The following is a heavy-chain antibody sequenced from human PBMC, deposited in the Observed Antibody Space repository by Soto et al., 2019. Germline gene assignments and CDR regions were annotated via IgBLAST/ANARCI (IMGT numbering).Heavy chain of an antibody. Sequence: SETLSLTCAVYGGSFSGYYWSWIRQPPGKGLEWIGEINHSGSTNYNPSLKSRVTISVDTSKNQFSLKLSSVTAADTAVYYCARVLGIEAYYYYGMDVWGQGTTVTVS. CDR2: INHSGST. V-gene: IGHV4-34*01. CDR1: GGSFSGYY. CDR3: ARVLGIEAYYYYGMDV. J-gene: IGHJ6*02. D-gene: IGHD7-27*01.